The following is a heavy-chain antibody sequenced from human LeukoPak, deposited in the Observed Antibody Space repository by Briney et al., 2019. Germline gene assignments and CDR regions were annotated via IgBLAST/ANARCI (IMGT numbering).Heavy chain of an antibody. CDR3: ASGAAPPDCYDSSGSYFQH. CDR1: GGSISSGSYY. D-gene: IGHD3-22*01. Sequence: PSETLSLTCTVSGGSISSGSYYWSWIRQPAGKGLEWIGRIYTSGSTNYNPSLKSRVTISVDTSKDQFSLKLSPVTAADTAVYYCASGAAPPDCYDSSGSYFQHWGQGTLVTVSS. V-gene: IGHV4-61*02. CDR2: IYTSGST. J-gene: IGHJ1*01.